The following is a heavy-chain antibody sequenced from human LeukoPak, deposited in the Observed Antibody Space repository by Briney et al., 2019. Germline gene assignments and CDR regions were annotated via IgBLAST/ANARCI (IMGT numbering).Heavy chain of an antibody. CDR1: GGSISSYY. D-gene: IGHD3-10*01. J-gene: IGHJ6*04. CDR3: ARAGQYGSGSYYSIYYGMDV. CDR2: IYYSGST. Sequence: SETLSLTCTVSGGSISSYYWSWIRQPSGKGLEWIGYIYYSGSTNYNPSLKSRVTISVDTSKNQFSLKLSSVTAADTAVYYCARAGQYGSGSYYSIYYGMDVWGKGTTVTVSS. V-gene: IGHV4-59*01.